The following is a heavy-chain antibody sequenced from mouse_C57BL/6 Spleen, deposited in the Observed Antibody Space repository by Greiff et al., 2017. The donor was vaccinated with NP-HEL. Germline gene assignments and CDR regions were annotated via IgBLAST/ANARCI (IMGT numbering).Heavy chain of an antibody. CDR1: GYTFTSYW. V-gene: IGHV1-52*01. D-gene: IGHD2-4*01. CDR3: ASGGDYPWFAY. Sequence: QVQLKQPGAELVRPGSSVKLSCKASGYTFTSYWMHWVKQRPIQGLEWIGNIDPSDSETHYNQKFKDKATLTVDKSSSTAYMQLSSLTSEDSAVYYCASGGDYPWFAYWGQGTLVTVSA. J-gene: IGHJ3*01. CDR2: IDPSDSET.